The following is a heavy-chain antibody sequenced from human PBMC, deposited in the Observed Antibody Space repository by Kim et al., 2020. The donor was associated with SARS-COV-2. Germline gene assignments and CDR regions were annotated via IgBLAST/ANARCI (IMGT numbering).Heavy chain of an antibody. D-gene: IGHD1-20*01. CDR3: ARRVNWNDADWFDP. J-gene: IGHJ5*02. V-gene: IGHV3-11*03. Sequence: ADSVKGRFTISRDNAKSSLYLQMNSLRAEDTALYYCARRVNWNDADWFDPWGQGTLVTVSS.